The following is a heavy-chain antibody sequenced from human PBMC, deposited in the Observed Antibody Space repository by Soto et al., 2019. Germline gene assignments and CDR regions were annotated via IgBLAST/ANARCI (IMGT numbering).Heavy chain of an antibody. J-gene: IGHJ5*02. CDR3: AREQQVRGFDA. V-gene: IGHV1-8*01. Sequence: QVQLVQSGAEVKKPGAPVKISCKASGYTFTSYDINWVRQATGQGLEWMGWMNPNSGNTGYAQKFQGRVNMTRNTSIRTAYMELSSLRSEDTAVYYCAREQQVRGFDAWGQGTLVTVSS. D-gene: IGHD6-13*01. CDR2: MNPNSGNT. CDR1: GYTFTSYD.